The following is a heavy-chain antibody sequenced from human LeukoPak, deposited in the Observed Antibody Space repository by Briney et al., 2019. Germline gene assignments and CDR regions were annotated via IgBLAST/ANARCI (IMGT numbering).Heavy chain of an antibody. CDR3: ARQSYDSSGYGQDAFDI. Sequence: PSETLSLTCSVSGDSITSYHWNLIRQPPGKGLEWIGSVHHSGTTNYNPSLKSRVTISVDTSKNQFSLKLSSVTAADTAVYYCARQSYDSSGYGQDAFDIWGQGTMVTVSS. D-gene: IGHD3-22*01. J-gene: IGHJ3*02. CDR1: GDSITSYH. V-gene: IGHV4-59*08. CDR2: VHHSGTT.